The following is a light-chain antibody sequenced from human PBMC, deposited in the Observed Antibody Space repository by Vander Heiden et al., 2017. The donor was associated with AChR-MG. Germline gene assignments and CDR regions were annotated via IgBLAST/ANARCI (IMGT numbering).Light chain of an antibody. J-gene: IGLJ2*01. CDR3: SSFSTGSTDVV. V-gene: IGLV2-14*03. CDR1: TSDVGAYDY. CDR2: DVT. Sequence: QSALTQPAYVSGSPGQSITISCTGTTSDVGAYDYVSWYQHHPGEAPKLMIFDVTKRPSGISDRFPGSKSGNTASLTISGLQAEDEADYYCSSFSTGSTDVVFGGGTKVTVL.